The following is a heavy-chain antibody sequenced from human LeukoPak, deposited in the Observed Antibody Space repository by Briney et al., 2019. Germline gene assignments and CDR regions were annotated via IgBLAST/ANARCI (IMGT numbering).Heavy chain of an antibody. J-gene: IGHJ4*02. V-gene: IGHV3-30*04. Sequence: GGSLRLSCAASGFIFSNYAMHWVRQAPGKGLEWVAVISYDGRNQYYADSVKGRFTISRDNSKNTLYLQMNSLRAEDTAVYYCAKRGYYYDSSGYYSRTYFDYWGQGTLVIVSS. CDR2: ISYDGRNQ. CDR3: AKRGYYYDSSGYYSRTYFDY. CDR1: GFIFSNYA. D-gene: IGHD3-22*01.